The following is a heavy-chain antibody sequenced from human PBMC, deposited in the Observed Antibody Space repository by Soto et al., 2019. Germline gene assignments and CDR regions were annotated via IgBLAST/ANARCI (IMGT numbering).Heavy chain of an antibody. D-gene: IGHD1-7*01. CDR2: ISYDGSNK. Sequence: QVQLVESGGGVVQPGRSLRLSCAASGFTFSSYAMHWVRQAPGKGLEWVAVISYDGSNKYYADSVKGRFTISRDNSKNTLYLQMNSLRAEDTAVYYCERDQKLELFGYFDYWGQGTLVTVSS. V-gene: IGHV3-30-3*01. J-gene: IGHJ4*02. CDR1: GFTFSSYA. CDR3: ERDQKLELFGYFDY.